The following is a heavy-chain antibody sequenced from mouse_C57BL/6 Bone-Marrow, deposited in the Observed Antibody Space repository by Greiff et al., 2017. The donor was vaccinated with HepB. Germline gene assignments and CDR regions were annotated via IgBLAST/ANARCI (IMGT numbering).Heavy chain of an antibody. J-gene: IGHJ4*01. D-gene: IGHD2-5*01. V-gene: IGHV1-52*01. CDR3: ARDSNPYAMDY. CDR1: GYTFTSYW. Sequence: QVQLQQPGAELVRPGSSVKLSCKASGYTFTSYWMHWVKQRPIQGLEWIGNIDPSDSETNYNQKFKDKATLTVDKSSSTAYMQLSSLTSEDSAVYYCARDSNPYAMDYWGQGTSVTVSS. CDR2: IDPSDSET.